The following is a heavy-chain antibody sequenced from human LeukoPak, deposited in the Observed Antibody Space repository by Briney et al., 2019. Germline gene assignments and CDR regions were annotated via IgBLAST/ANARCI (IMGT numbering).Heavy chain of an antibody. V-gene: IGHV3-7*01. Sequence: PGGSLRLSCAASGFTFSSYWMSWVRQAPGKGLEWVANIKQDGSEKYYVDSVKGRFTISRDNAKNSLYLQMNSLRAEDTAVYYCARELVRGVIIQPLFDYWGQGTLVTVSS. CDR3: ARELVRGVIIQPLFDY. CDR1: GFTFSSYW. J-gene: IGHJ4*02. CDR2: IKQDGSEK. D-gene: IGHD3-10*01.